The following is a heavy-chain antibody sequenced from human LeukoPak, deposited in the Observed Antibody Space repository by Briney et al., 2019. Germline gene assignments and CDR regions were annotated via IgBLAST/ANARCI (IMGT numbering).Heavy chain of an antibody. V-gene: IGHV1-18*01. J-gene: IGHJ4*02. CDR3: AKGGGGVLAS. D-gene: IGHD3-16*01. CDR1: GYTFISYG. Sequence: ASVRVSCKASGYTFISYGFSWVRQAPGQGLEWMGWISAYNGDTTYAQKFQGRVSMTTDPSTNTANMELRSLTSDDTAVYYCAKGGGGVLASWGQGTLVTVSS. CDR2: ISAYNGDT.